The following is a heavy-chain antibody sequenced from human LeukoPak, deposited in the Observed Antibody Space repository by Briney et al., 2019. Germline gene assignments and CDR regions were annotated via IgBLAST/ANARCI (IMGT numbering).Heavy chain of an antibody. V-gene: IGHV3-74*01. CDR2: INSDGSST. J-gene: IGHJ4*02. D-gene: IGHD6-19*01. CDR1: GTTLSSSW. Sequence: GGPLRLSCGALGTTLSSSWMHWVRQAPGKGLGWFARINSDGSSTSYADSVKGRFTISRDNAKNTLYLQMNSLRAEDTAVYYCASPIAVAGPAPDYWGQGTLVTVSS. CDR3: ASPIAVAGPAPDY.